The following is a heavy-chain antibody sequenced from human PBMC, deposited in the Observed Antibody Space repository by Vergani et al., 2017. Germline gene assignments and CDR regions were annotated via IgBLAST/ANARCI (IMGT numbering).Heavy chain of an antibody. CDR2: ISSSSSYI. Sequence: EVQLVESGGGLVKPGGSLRLSCAASGFTFSSYSMNWVRQAPGKGLEWVSSISSSSSYIYYADSVKGRFTISRDNAKNSLYLQMNSLGAEDAAVYYCAREHHDYGDYVDYWGQGTLVTVSA. J-gene: IGHJ4*02. CDR1: GFTFSSYS. V-gene: IGHV3-21*01. D-gene: IGHD4-17*01. CDR3: AREHHDYGDYVDY.